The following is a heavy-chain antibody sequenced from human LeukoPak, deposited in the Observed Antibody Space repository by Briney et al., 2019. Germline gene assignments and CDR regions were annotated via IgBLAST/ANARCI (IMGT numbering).Heavy chain of an antibody. Sequence: GGSLRLSCAASGFTFSSDWMSWVRQAPGKELEWVANIKQDGSEKYYVDSVKGRFTISRDNAKNSLYLQMNSLRAEDTAVYYCAREVDTAMVTESYYYYYYGMDVWGQGTTVTVSS. D-gene: IGHD5-18*01. V-gene: IGHV3-7*01. CDR2: IKQDGSEK. J-gene: IGHJ6*02. CDR3: AREVDTAMVTESYYYYYYGMDV. CDR1: GFTFSSDW.